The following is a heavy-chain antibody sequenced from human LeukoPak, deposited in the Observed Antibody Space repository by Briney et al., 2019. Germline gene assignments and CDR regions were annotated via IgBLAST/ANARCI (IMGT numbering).Heavy chain of an antibody. Sequence: ASVKVSCKASGGTFSSYAISWVRQAPGQGLEWMGRIIPILGIANYAQKFQGRVTITADKSTSTAYMELSSLRSEDTAVYYCARDCRSQVVFGPRHYYDSSGSTDYFDYWGQGTLVTVSS. V-gene: IGHV1-69*04. CDR1: GGTFSSYA. CDR2: IIPILGIA. J-gene: IGHJ4*02. CDR3: ARDCRSQVVFGPRHYYDSSGSTDYFDY. D-gene: IGHD3-22*01.